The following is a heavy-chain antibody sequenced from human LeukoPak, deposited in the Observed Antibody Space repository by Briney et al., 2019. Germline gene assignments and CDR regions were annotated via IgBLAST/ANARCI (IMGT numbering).Heavy chain of an antibody. CDR2: INPNSGGT. D-gene: IGHD6-13*01. V-gene: IGHV1-2*02. J-gene: IGHJ5*02. Sequence: ASVKVSCKASGYTFTGYYMHWVRQAPGQGLEWMGWINPNSGGTNYAQKFQGRVTMTRDTSISTAYMELSRLRSDDTAVYYCARGSYSSSWLGGNWFDPWGQGTLVTVSS. CDR3: ARGSYSSSWLGGNWFDP. CDR1: GYTFTGYY.